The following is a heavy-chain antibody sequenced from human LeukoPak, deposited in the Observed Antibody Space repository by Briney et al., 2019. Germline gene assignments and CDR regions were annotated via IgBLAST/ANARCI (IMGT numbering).Heavy chain of an antibody. CDR2: ISYDGSNR. Sequence: PGGSLRLSCAASGFTFSNYGMHWVRQAPGKGLEWVAVISYDGSNRYYADSVKGRFTISRDNSKNTLYLQMNSLRAEDTALYYCAKPIMTTVTTLGLYFGYWGQGALVTVSS. J-gene: IGHJ4*02. CDR3: AKPIMTTVTTLGLYFGY. D-gene: IGHD4-17*01. V-gene: IGHV3-30*18. CDR1: GFTFSNYG.